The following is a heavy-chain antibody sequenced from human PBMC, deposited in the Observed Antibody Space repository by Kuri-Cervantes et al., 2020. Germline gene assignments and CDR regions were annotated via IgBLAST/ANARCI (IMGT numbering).Heavy chain of an antibody. Sequence: ETLSLTCAASGFTFSSYAMSWVRQAPGKGLEWVPGISSSGSSTFYADSVKGRLTISRDNSKNTLYLQVNSLRVEDTAVYYCARFIAAAGNPGENWGQGTLVTVSS. V-gene: IGHV3-23*01. CDR2: ISSSGSST. J-gene: IGHJ4*02. CDR1: GFTFSSYA. CDR3: ARFIAAAGNPGEN. D-gene: IGHD6-13*01.